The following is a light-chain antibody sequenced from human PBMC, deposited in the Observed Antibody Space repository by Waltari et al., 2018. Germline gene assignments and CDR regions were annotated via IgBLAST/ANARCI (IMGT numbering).Light chain of an antibody. CDR1: SSDAGGYNY. CDR2: DVS. J-gene: IGLJ3*02. Sequence: QSALTQPRSVSGSPGQSVTISCTGTSSDAGGYNYVPWYQQHPGKAPKRMIYDVSKRPSGVPDRFSGYKSGNTASLTISGLQAEDEADYYCCSYAGSYTFPRWVFGGGTKLTVL. V-gene: IGLV2-11*01. CDR3: CSYAGSYTFPRWV.